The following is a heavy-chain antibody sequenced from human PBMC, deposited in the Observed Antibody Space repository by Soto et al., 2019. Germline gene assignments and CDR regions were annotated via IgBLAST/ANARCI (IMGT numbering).Heavy chain of an antibody. V-gene: IGHV4-59*08. CDR1: GGSLDNYY. D-gene: IGHD3-22*01. Sequence: SETLSLTCSVSGGSLDNYYWTWIRQPPGKGLEFTGYIYYKGTTTYNPSLKSRVAISIDTSKNQFSLQLTSVIAADTAIYYCARLGDYYQSLGTWGRGTLVTVSS. J-gene: IGHJ5*02. CDR2: IYYKGTT. CDR3: ARLGDYYQSLGT.